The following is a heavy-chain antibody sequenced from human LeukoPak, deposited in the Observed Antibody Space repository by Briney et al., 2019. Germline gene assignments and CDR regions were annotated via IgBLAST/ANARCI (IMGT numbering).Heavy chain of an antibody. J-gene: IGHJ3*02. CDR3: VRYFDWTYAFDI. Sequence: PETRSLAXTVAGASISVYYWSWIRPPPGEGLGWVGYINYSGSTNYHPSLKSRVTMSVDTSKNQFSLNLTSVTAADTAVYHCVRYFDWTYAFDIWGQGTMVTVS. V-gene: IGHV4-59*01. D-gene: IGHD3-9*01. CDR1: GASISVYY. CDR2: INYSGST.